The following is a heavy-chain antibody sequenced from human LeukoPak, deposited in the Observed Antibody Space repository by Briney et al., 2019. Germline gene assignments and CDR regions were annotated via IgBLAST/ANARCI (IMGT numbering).Heavy chain of an antibody. D-gene: IGHD2-8*01. CDR2: IIPIFGIA. Sequence: SVKVSCKASGGTFSSYAISWVRQAPGQGLEWMGRIIPIFGIANYAQKLQGRVTITADKSTSTAYMELSSLRSEDTAVYYCARESTSRGYCTNGVCSSWAFDIWGQGTMVTVSS. J-gene: IGHJ3*02. V-gene: IGHV1-69*04. CDR1: GGTFSSYA. CDR3: ARESTSRGYCTNGVCSSWAFDI.